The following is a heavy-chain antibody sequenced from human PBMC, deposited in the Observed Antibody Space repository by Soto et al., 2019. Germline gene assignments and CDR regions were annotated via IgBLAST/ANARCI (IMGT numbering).Heavy chain of an antibody. CDR1: GDSVSNKGAT. V-gene: IGHV6-1*01. CDR2: TYYRSKWNY. CDR3: ARDPPDFNSGLDY. Sequence: SQTLSLTCAISGDSVSNKGATWNWVRLSPSRGLEWLGRTYYRSKWNYDYAISVKSRISINPDTSKNQFSLQLNSVTPEDTAVYYCARDPPDFNSGLDYWGKGNVVTVAA. D-gene: IGHD1-26*01. J-gene: IGHJ4*02.